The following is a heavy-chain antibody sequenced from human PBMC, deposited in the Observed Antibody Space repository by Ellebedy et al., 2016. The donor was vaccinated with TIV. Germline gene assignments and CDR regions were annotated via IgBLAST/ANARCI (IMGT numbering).Heavy chain of an antibody. CDR2: IKIKADGGTP. D-gene: IGHD2-15*01. CDR1: GFGFRNSW. CDR3: TTEGYPYYFGY. Sequence: GESLKISXAAPGFGFRNSWMSWVRQAPGKGLEWVGRIKIKADGGTPDYSPPVKGRFTISRDDSKSTLYMQMNSLKTEDTAVYYCTTEGYPYYFGYWGQGILVTVSS. V-gene: IGHV3-15*01. J-gene: IGHJ4*02.